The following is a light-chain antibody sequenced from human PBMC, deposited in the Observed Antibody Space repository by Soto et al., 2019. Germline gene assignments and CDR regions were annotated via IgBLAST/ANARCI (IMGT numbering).Light chain of an antibody. V-gene: IGLV2-14*01. CDR1: SSDVGGYNY. CDR3: SSYTSSSTIGV. Sequence: QSALTQPASVSGSPGQSITISCTGTSSDVGGYNYVSWYQQHPGKAPKLMIYEVSNRTSGVSNRFAGSKSGNTASLTISGLQAEDEADYYCSSYTSSSTIGVFGTGTKVTVL. J-gene: IGLJ1*01. CDR2: EVS.